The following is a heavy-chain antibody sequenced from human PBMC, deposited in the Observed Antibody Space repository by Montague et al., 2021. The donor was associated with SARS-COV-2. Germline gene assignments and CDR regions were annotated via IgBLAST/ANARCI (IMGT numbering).Heavy chain of an antibody. D-gene: IGHD2-15*01. V-gene: IGHV3-23*01. CDR2: IIGRGGST. CDR1: GFTFSTYA. Sequence: SLRLSCAASGFTFSTYAMNWVRQTPVEGLEWVSSIIGRGGSTYYAGSVKGRFTISRDNSKNILYLEMNSLRVDDTAVYYCAKGTLGQCSGAICYAFDHWGQGTLVAVSS. J-gene: IGHJ4*02. CDR3: AKGTLGQCSGAICYAFDH.